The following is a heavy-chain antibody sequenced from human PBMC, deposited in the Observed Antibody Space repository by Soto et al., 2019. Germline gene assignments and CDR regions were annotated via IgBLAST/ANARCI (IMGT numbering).Heavy chain of an antibody. CDR3: AHRPSIAVVPGGIWIPDYRFDY. D-gene: IGHD2-2*01. J-gene: IGHJ4*02. V-gene: IGHV2-5*02. Sequence: QITLEESGPTLVKPTQTLTLTCTFSGFSLSTFGEGVAWIRQPPGKALEWLALIYWDDDKRYSPSLKSRLTITKDNSKNSVVLTMTNMDPVDTATYYCAHRPSIAVVPGGIWIPDYRFDYWGQGTLVTVSS. CDR1: GFSLSTFGEG. CDR2: IYWDDDK.